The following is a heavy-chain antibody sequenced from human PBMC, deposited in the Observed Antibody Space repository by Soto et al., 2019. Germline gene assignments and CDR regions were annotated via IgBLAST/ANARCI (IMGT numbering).Heavy chain of an antibody. V-gene: IGHV4-39*01. J-gene: IGHJ5*02. CDR1: GGAISSSSYY. D-gene: IGHD2-15*01. CDR2: IYYSGST. Sequence: SETLSLTCTVSGGAISSSSYYWGWVRQPPGKGLEWIGTIYYSGSTYYSPSLQNRVTISVDTSKNQFSLELSSVTAADTAVYYCARQARYCSGGTCHSRFNWFDPWGQGTLVTVSS. CDR3: ARQARYCSGGTCHSRFNWFDP.